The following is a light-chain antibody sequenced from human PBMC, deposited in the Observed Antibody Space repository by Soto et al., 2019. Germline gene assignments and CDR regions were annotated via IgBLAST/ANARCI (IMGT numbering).Light chain of an antibody. CDR3: QQYINWPLT. J-gene: IGKJ4*01. Sequence: EIVLTQSPATLSLSPGERATLSCRASQSVNSFLAWYQQKPGQAPRLLICDASSRATGIPARFSGSGSGTDFTLTISSLEPEDFAVYYCQQYINWPLTFGGGTKVEIK. V-gene: IGKV3-11*01. CDR1: QSVNSF. CDR2: DAS.